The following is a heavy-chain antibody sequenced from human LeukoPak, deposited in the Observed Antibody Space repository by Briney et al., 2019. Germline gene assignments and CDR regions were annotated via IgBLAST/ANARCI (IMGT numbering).Heavy chain of an antibody. Sequence: GGSLRLSCAASGFTFSSYGMSWVRQAPGKGLEWVSAISGSGGSTFYADSVKGRFTISRDNPKNTLFLQMNSLRAEDTAVYYCATSRFYYCPYYWGQGTLVTVSS. J-gene: IGHJ4*02. CDR1: GFTFSSYG. CDR3: ATSRFYYCPYY. D-gene: IGHD3-22*01. V-gene: IGHV3-23*01. CDR2: ISGSGGST.